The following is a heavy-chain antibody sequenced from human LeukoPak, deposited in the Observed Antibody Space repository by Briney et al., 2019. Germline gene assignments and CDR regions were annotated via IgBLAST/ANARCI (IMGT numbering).Heavy chain of an antibody. Sequence: SETLSLTCAVYGGSFSGYYWSWIRQPPGKGLEWIGEINHSGSTNYNPSLKSRVTISVDTSKNQFSLKLSSVTAADTAVYYCARGMVYYDISGSYYWGQGTLVTVSS. J-gene: IGHJ4*02. V-gene: IGHV4-34*01. CDR2: INHSGST. CDR3: ARGMVYYDISGSYY. D-gene: IGHD3-22*01. CDR1: GGSFSGYY.